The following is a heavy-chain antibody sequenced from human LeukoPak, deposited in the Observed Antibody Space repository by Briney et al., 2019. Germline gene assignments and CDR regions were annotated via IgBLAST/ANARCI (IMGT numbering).Heavy chain of an antibody. V-gene: IGHV1-69*01. CDR3: ARLDGLTVVTPED. CDR1: GGTFSSYA. CDR2: IIPIFGTA. D-gene: IGHD4-23*01. J-gene: IGHJ4*02. Sequence: SVKVSCKASGGTFSSYAISWVRQAPGQGLGWMGGIIPIFGTANYAQKFQGRVTITADESTSTAYMELSSLRSEDTAVYYCARLDGLTVVTPEDWGQGTLVTVSS.